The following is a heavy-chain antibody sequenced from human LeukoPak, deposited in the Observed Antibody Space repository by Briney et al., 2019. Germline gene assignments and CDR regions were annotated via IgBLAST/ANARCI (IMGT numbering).Heavy chain of an antibody. CDR1: GLPFMSIW. J-gene: IGHJ4*02. CDR2: LHPDGTSMI. D-gene: IGHD4/OR15-4a*01. CDR3: ARDPHYGAIDY. V-gene: IGHV3-7*01. Sequence: QPGGSLRLSCAVSGLPFMSIWMSWVRQAPGKGLEWVADLHPDGTSMILYVDSVKGRFTIYRDNAENSVYLQMNNLRVEDTGIYYCARDPHYGAIDYWGQGILVTVSS.